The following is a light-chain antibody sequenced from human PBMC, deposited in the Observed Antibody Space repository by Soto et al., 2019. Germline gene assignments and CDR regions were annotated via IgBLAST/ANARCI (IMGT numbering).Light chain of an antibody. V-gene: IGLV2-23*03. Sequence: QAVVTQPASVSGSPGQSITISCTGTSSDVGNYNLVSWYQQHPGKAPKLMIYEGSKRPSGVSNRFSGSKSGNTASLTISGLQAEDEADYYCCSYAGSTTFRVLFGGGTKVTVL. CDR3: CSYAGSTTFRVL. CDR2: EGS. CDR1: SSDVGNYNL. J-gene: IGLJ2*01.